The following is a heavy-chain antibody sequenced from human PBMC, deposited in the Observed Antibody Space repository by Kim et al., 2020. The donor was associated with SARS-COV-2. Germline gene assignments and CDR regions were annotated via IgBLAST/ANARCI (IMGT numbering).Heavy chain of an antibody. D-gene: IGHD5-18*01. V-gene: IGHV4-4*02. CDR2: IYHSGST. J-gene: IGHJ4*02. CDR1: GGSISSSNW. Sequence: SETLSLTCAVSGGSISSSNWWSCVRQPPGEGLEWIVEIYHSGSTNYNPSLKSRVTISVDKSKNQLSLKLSSVTAADTAVYYCARVRSGYGYDYWGQGTLVTVSS. CDR3: ARVRSGYGYDY.